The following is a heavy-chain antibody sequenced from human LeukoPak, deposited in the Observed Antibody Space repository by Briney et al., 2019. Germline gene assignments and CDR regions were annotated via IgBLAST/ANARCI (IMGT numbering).Heavy chain of an antibody. V-gene: IGHV3-21*01. J-gene: IGHJ3*02. D-gene: IGHD3-22*01. Sequence: GGSLRLSCAASGSTFSSYSMNWVRQAPGKGLEWVSSISSSSSYIYYADSVKGRFTISRDNAKNSLYLQMNSLRAEDTAVYYCARALPPLRFYDSSGYPDAFDIWGQGTMVTVSS. CDR1: GSTFSSYS. CDR2: ISSSSSYI. CDR3: ARALPPLRFYDSSGYPDAFDI.